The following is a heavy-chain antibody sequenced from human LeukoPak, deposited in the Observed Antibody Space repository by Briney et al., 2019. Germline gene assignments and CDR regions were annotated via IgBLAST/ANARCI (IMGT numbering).Heavy chain of an antibody. CDR1: GGSISSGDYY. J-gene: IGHJ4*02. CDR3: ARVSGEGIDY. D-gene: IGHD7-27*01. Sequence: PSETLSLTCTVSGGSISSGDYYWCWIHQPPGKRLEWIGYIYYSGSTYYNPSLKSRVTISVDTSKNQFSLKLSSVTAADTAVYYCARVSGEGIDYWGQGTLVTVSS. CDR2: IYYSGST. V-gene: IGHV4-30-4*01.